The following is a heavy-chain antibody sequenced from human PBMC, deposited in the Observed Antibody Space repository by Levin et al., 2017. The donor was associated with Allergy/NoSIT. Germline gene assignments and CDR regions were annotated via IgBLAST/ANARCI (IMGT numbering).Heavy chain of an antibody. CDR1: GFNFRDSA. CDR2: ISASGRKT. CDR3: EQGREDYDFWSGNPRMFFGL. V-gene: IGHV3-23*01. J-gene: IGHJ4*02. D-gene: IGHD3-3*01. Sequence: GGSLRLSCAASGFNFRDSAMSWVRQAPGKGLEWVSGISASGRKTYSTDSLEGRFTISRDNSKNTLYLQMNSLRADDTALYFCEQGREDYDFWSGNPRMFFGLWGQGTRVTVSS.